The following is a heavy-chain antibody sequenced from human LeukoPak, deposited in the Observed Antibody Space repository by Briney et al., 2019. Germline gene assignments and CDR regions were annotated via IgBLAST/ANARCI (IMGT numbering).Heavy chain of an antibody. V-gene: IGHV1-69*13. CDR1: GGTFISYA. CDR2: IIPIFGTA. J-gene: IGHJ4*02. D-gene: IGHD3-22*01. CDR3: ARGGSSGYYPYYFDY. Sequence: GASVKVSCKASGGTFISYAISWVRQAPGQWLEWMGGIIPIFGTATYAQKFQGRVTITADESTSTAYMELSSLRSEDTAVYYCARGGSSGYYPYYFDYWGQGTLVTVSS.